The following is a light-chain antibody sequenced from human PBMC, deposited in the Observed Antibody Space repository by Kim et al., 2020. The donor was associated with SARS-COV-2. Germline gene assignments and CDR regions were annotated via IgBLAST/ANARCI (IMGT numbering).Light chain of an antibody. Sequence: SYELTQPPSVSVSPGQTASITCSGDKLGDKYASWYQLKPGQSPVLVIYQDNKRPSGIPERFSGSNSGNTATLTISGTQAMDEADYFCQAWDSSTAVFGGG. J-gene: IGLJ3*02. CDR1: KLGDKY. CDR2: QDN. V-gene: IGLV3-1*01. CDR3: QAWDSSTAV.